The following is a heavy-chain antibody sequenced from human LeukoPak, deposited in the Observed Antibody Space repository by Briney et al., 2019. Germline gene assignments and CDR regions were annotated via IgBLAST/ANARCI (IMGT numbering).Heavy chain of an antibody. V-gene: IGHV3-23*01. J-gene: IGHJ4*02. D-gene: IGHD3-22*01. CDR1: GFTFSSYA. Sequence: GGSLRLSCAASGFTFSSYAMSWVRQAPGKGLEWVSTISGSGGSTYYADSVKGRFTISRDNSKNTLYLQMNSLRAEDTAVYYCAKDPPKGYYDSSGYPDYWGQGTLVTVSS. CDR2: ISGSGGST. CDR3: AKDPPKGYYDSSGYPDY.